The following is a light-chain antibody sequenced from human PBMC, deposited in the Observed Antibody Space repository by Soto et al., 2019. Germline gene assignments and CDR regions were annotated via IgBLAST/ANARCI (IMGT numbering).Light chain of an antibody. V-gene: IGKV1D-13*01. Sequence: AIPLTQSPSSLSASVGDRVTITCRASQGISSALAWYQQKPGKAPKLLIYDASSLESGVPSRFSGSGSGTDFTITISSLQPEDVATYYFQQFNNYPLTFGGGTKVEIK. J-gene: IGKJ4*01. CDR3: QQFNNYPLT. CDR1: QGISSA. CDR2: DAS.